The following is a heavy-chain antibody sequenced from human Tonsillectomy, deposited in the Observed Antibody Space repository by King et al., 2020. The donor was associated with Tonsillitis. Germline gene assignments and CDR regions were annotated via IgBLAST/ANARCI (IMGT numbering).Heavy chain of an antibody. CDR2: ISPNSGGT. Sequence: VQLVESGAEVKKPGASVKVSFKASGYTFTGYHMHWVRQARGQGLEWMGWISPNSGGTNYAQMFQGRVTMTRDTSITTAYMELSGLRSDDTAWYYCAKIWTAYGAFDIWGQGTMVTVSS. CDR3: AKIWTAYGAFDI. D-gene: IGHD1-1*01. J-gene: IGHJ3*02. V-gene: IGHV1-2*02. CDR1: GYTFTGYH.